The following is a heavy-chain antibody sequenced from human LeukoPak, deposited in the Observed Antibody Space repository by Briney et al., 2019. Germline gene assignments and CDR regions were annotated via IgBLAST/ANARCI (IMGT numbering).Heavy chain of an antibody. D-gene: IGHD3-10*01. CDR1: GFTFSGYE. J-gene: IGHJ4*02. CDR3: ARVSYYGSGSYYLDY. V-gene: IGHV3-48*03. Sequence: GGSLRLSHAAAGFTFSGYEMNWVRQAPGRGLAWVSYISSSGRTIYYADSVKGRFTISRDNAKNSLYLQMNSLRAEDTAVYYCARVSYYGSGSYYLDYWGQGTLVTVSS. CDR2: ISSSGRTI.